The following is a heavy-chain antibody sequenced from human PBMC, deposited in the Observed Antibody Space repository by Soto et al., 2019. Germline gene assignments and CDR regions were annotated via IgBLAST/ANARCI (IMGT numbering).Heavy chain of an antibody. CDR2: INAGNGNT. V-gene: IGHV1-3*01. D-gene: IGHD2-21*02. CDR1: GYTFTSYA. CDR3: ARGGHIAVVTASFDY. Sequence: SVKISCKTSGYTFTSYATDWVRQAPGQRLEWMGWINAGNGNTKYSQKFLGRVTMTRDTSTSTVFMELSSLRSADTAVYYCARGGHIAVVTASFDYWGQGTLVTVSS. J-gene: IGHJ4*02.